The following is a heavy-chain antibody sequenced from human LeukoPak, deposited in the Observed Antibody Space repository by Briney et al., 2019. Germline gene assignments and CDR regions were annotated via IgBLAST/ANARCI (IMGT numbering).Heavy chain of an antibody. V-gene: IGHV4-59*01. D-gene: IGHD2-2*01. CDR1: GGSISSYY. CDR3: ARAGRSSSTSYYYYYGMDV. J-gene: IGHJ6*02. Sequence: SETLSLTCTVSGGSISSYYWSWIRQPPGKGLEWIGYIYYSGSTNYNPSLKSRVTISVDTSKNQFSLKLSSVTAADTAVYYCARAGRSSSTSYYYYYGMDVWGQGTTVTVSS. CDR2: IYYSGST.